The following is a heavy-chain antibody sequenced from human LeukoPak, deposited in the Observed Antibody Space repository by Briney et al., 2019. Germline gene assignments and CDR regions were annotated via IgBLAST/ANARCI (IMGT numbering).Heavy chain of an antibody. J-gene: IGHJ4*02. CDR1: GYTFTNYH. D-gene: IGHD3-22*01. Sequence: ASLKVSCKASGYTFTNYHMHWVRQAPGQGLEWMGIINPSGGSTTYAQKFQGRVTMTRDMSTRTVYMELSSLRSEDTAVYYCARAPDYYDSSGYQFDYWGQGTLVTVSS. V-gene: IGHV1-46*01. CDR2: INPSGGST. CDR3: ARAPDYYDSSGYQFDY.